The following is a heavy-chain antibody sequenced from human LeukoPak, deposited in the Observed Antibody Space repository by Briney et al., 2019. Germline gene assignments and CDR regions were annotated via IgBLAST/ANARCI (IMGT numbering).Heavy chain of an antibody. V-gene: IGHV5-51*04. CDR1: GYTFTMHW. CDR3: ATIAYSSGDY. Sequence: GESLKISCKVSGYTFTMHWIGWVRQMPGKGLEWMGIIYPGDSDTRYSPSFQGQVTISADKPINTAYLQWSSLKASETAMYYGATIAYSSGDYWGQGTLVTVSS. J-gene: IGHJ4*02. D-gene: IGHD6-19*01. CDR2: IYPGDSDT.